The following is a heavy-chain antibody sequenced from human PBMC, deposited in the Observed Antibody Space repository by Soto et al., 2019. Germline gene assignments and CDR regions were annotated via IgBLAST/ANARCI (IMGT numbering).Heavy chain of an antibody. V-gene: IGHV4-61*01. CDR2: VYNSGSI. Sequence: PETLRVTCTVSGGSVSRGSYHGCWIRQAPGKGLEWIGCVYNSGSINYNPSLKSRVTISVDTSKNQFSLNLSSVTAPDTALYYCATSHNWSDAWVDYLATQVWHQGTTAT. CDR3: ATSHNWSDAWVDYLATQV. J-gene: IGHJ6*02. CDR1: GGSVSRGSYH. D-gene: IGHD1-20*01.